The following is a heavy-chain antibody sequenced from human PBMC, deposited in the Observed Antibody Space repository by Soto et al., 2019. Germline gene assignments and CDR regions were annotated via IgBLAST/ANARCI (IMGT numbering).Heavy chain of an antibody. CDR1: DGSSISSSYY. V-gene: IGHV4-39*01. D-gene: IGHD6-19*01. CDR2: IYYSGST. Sequence: SSETLSLTCTVSDGSSISSSYYRGWIRQPPGKGLEWIGSIYYSGSTYYNPSLKSRVTISVDTSKNQFSLKLSSVTAADTAVYYCARHVLGLLGIAVAGLSYWGQGTLVTVSS. CDR3: ARHVLGLLGIAVAGLSY. J-gene: IGHJ4*02.